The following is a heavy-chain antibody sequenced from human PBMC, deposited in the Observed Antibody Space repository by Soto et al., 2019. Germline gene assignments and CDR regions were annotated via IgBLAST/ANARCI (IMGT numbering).Heavy chain of an antibody. D-gene: IGHD2-8*01. V-gene: IGHV4-30-4*08. CDR2: SSYGGYK. J-gene: IGHJ4*02. CDR3: ATVNGSFLSFFDN. Sequence: QVQLQESGPGLVKPSQTLSLSCTVSGDSISGGDVYWSWIRQSPGKALEWIAHSSYGGYKFYNPSLKSRVTMSVDTSRNQVSLKLSSVTVADTAVYYCATVNGSFLSFFDNWGQGTLVAVSS. CDR1: GDSISGGDVY.